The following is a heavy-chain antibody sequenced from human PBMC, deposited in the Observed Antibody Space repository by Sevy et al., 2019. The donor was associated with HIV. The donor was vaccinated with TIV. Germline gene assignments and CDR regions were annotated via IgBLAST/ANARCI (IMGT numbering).Heavy chain of an antibody. CDR1: GYTLTKLS. J-gene: IGHJ3*02. D-gene: IGHD5-12*01. CDR2: FDPEDGET. CDR3: ATPKYVGYDHESLDI. V-gene: IGHV1-24*01. Sequence: ASVKVSCKVSGYTLTKLSMLWVRQAPGKGLEWMGGFDPEDGETIYAQKFQGRVTMTEDTSTDTAYMELSSLRSEDTAVYYCATPKYVGYDHESLDIWGQGTMVTVSS.